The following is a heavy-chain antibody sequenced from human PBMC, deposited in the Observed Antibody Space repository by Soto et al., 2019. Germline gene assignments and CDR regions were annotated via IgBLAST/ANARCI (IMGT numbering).Heavy chain of an antibody. CDR3: AKDCSGASCGFDI. CDR1: GYTVGKYG. D-gene: IGHD2-15*01. V-gene: IGHV1-18*01. J-gene: IGHJ4*02. CDR2: ISVYHGNT. Sequence: QVQLVQSGTEVKKPGASVKVSCKASGYTVGKYGISWVRQAPGQGLEGVGWISVYHGNTVHAQKFRGRVNMTTDTSTSTAYMELGSLKSDDTAIYYCAKDCSGASCGFDIWGQGTLVTVSS.